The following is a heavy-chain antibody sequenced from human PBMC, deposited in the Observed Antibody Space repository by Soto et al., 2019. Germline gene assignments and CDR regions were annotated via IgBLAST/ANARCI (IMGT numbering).Heavy chain of an antibody. CDR3: ARGLLSSGWYHYYYYGMDV. Sequence: SVKVSCKAPGYTLTSYYMHWVRQAPGQGLEWMGIINPIFGTANYAQKFQGRVTITADESTSTAYMELSSLRSEDTAVYYCARGLLSSGWYHYYYYGMDVWGQGTTVTVSS. CDR1: GYTLTSYY. J-gene: IGHJ6*02. V-gene: IGHV1-69*13. D-gene: IGHD6-19*01. CDR2: INPIFGTA.